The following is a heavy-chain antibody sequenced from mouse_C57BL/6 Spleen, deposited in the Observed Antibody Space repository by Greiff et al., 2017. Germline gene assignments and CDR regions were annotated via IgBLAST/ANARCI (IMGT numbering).Heavy chain of an antibody. CDR2: INPSSGYT. CDR3: ARADWDERFAY. Sequence: VQLQQSGAELARPGASVKMSCKASGYTFTSYTMHWVKQSPGQGLEWIGYINPSSGYTKYNQKFKDKATVTADKSSSTAYMQLSCRASEDSAVYYCARADWDERFAYWGQGTLVTVSA. D-gene: IGHD4-1*01. J-gene: IGHJ3*01. V-gene: IGHV1-4*01. CDR1: GYTFTSYT.